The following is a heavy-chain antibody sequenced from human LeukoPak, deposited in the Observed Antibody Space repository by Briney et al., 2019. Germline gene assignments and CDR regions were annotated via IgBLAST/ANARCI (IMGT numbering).Heavy chain of an antibody. D-gene: IGHD1-26*01. CDR3: ARRAQSGSFYYYYYMDV. Sequence: ASVKVSCKASGYTSTSYDINWVRQATGQGLEWMGWMNPNSGNTGYAQKFQGRVTMTRNTSISTAYMELSSLRSEDTAVYYCARRAQSGSFYYYYYMDVWGKGTTVTISS. CDR2: MNPNSGNT. J-gene: IGHJ6*03. CDR1: GYTSTSYD. V-gene: IGHV1-8*01.